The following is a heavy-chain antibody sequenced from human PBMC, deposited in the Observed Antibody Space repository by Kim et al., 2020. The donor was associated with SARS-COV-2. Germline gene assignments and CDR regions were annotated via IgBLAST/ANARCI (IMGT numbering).Heavy chain of an antibody. D-gene: IGHD5-12*01. Sequence: SETLSLTCTVSGGSISSSSYYWGWIRQPPGKGLEWIGSIYYSGSTYYNPSLKSRVTISVDTSKNQFSLKLSSVTAADTAVYYCARVIVATIIPDYWGQGTLVTVSS. CDR1: GGSISSSSYY. V-gene: IGHV4-39*07. CDR3: ARVIVATIIPDY. CDR2: IYYSGST. J-gene: IGHJ4*02.